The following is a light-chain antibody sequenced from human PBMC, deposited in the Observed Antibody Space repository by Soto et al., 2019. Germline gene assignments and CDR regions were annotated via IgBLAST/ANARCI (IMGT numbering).Light chain of an antibody. CDR3: SSYTGDTTYV. V-gene: IGLV2-14*01. Sequence: QSVLTQPSSDSGSPGHSITTSCTGSSSDIGRYKYVSCYQQHPDKAPRLIIYEITHRPSGVSSRFSGSQSQNTASITVSGLQAEDEADYYCSSYTGDTTYVFRTGTKVTVL. J-gene: IGLJ1*01. CDR1: SSDIGRYKY. CDR2: EIT.